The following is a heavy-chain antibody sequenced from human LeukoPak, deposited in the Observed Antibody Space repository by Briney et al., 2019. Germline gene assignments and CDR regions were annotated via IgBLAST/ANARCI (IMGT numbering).Heavy chain of an antibody. CDR2: ISAYNGST. CDR1: GYTFTSYG. J-gene: IGHJ4*02. D-gene: IGHD1-26*01. Sequence: ASVKVSCKASGYTFTSYGISWVRQAPGQGLEWMGWISAYNGSTNYAQKLQGRVTMTTDTSTSTAYMELRSLRSDDTAVYYCARDQGGRSGSYGIDYWGQGTLVTVSS. V-gene: IGHV1-18*01. CDR3: ARDQGGRSGSYGIDY.